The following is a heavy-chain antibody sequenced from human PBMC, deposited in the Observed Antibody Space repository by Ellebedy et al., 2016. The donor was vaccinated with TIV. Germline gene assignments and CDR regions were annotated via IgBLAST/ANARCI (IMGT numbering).Heavy chain of an antibody. CDR3: TRDGSEWSRDY. V-gene: IGHV3-21*06. J-gene: IGHJ4*02. CDR1: GFIFSVTG. CDR2: IVSSGRET. D-gene: IGHD3-3*01. Sequence: GGSLRLSXAASGFIFSVTGMTWIRQAPGKGPEWVATIVSSGRETYYADPLKGRFTISRDNAMNLVYLQMNSLSVEDTAVYYCTRDGSEWSRDYWGQGTLVTVSS.